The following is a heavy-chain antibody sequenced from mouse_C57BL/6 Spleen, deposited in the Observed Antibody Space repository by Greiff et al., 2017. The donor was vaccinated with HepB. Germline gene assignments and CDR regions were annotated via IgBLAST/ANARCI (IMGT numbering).Heavy chain of an antibody. CDR2: IYPYNGVS. Sequence: VQLRQSGPELVKPGASVKISCKASGYSFTGYYMHWVKQSHGNVLDWIGYIYPYNGVSSYNQKFKGKATLTVDKSSSTAYMELRSLTSEDSAVYYCARGYSNYEDYAMDYWGQGTSVTVSS. D-gene: IGHD2-5*01. CDR1: GYSFTGYY. J-gene: IGHJ4*01. CDR3: ARGYSNYEDYAMDY. V-gene: IGHV1-31*01.